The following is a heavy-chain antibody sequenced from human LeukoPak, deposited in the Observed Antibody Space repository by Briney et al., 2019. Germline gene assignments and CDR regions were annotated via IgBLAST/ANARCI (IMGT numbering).Heavy chain of an antibody. CDR1: GGSISSYY. D-gene: IGHD1-7*01. V-gene: IGHV4-59*01. CDR3: ATLNWNSRFFDY. Sequence: SETLSLTCTVSGGSISSYYWSWIRQPPGKGLEWIGYIYYSGSTNYNPSLKSRVTISVDTSKNQFSLKLSSVTAADTAVYYCATLNWNSRFFDYWGQGTLVTVSS. CDR2: IYYSGST. J-gene: IGHJ4*02.